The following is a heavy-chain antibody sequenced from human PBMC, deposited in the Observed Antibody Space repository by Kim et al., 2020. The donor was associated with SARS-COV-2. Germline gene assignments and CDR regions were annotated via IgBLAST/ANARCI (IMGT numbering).Heavy chain of an antibody. CDR2: ISYSRTT. CDR3: ARDHYYFDY. CDR1: GGSISSSSYY. Sequence: SETLSLTCTVSGGSISSSSYYWGWIRQPPGKGLECIGSISYSRTTYYNPSLKSRVTISVDTPKNQFSLKLSSVTAADTAVYYCARDHYYFDYWGQGTLVTVSA. V-gene: IGHV4-39*07. J-gene: IGHJ4*02.